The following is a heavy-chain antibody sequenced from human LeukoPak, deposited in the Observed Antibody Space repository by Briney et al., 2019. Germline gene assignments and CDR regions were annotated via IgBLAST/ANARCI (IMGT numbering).Heavy chain of an antibody. CDR3: ARSSYSSSSSV. V-gene: IGHV3-7*03. CDR1: GFTFSGFW. Sequence: GGSLRLSCAVSGFTFSGFWMSRSRQAPGKGLEWVASINSDGSEGYYADVVKGRFTISRDNAKSSLYLQINSLRAEDTAVYYCARSSYSSSSSVWGQGTMVTVSS. J-gene: IGHJ3*01. D-gene: IGHD6-6*01. CDR2: INSDGSEG.